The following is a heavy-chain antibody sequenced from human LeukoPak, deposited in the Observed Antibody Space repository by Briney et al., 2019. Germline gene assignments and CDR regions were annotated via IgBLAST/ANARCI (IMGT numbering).Heavy chain of an antibody. CDR1: GGTFSSYA. V-gene: IGHV1-69*04. D-gene: IGHD6-13*01. CDR2: IIPILGIA. CDR3: ARGEAAYYYYGMDV. Sequence: GASVKFSCKASGGTFSSYAISWVRQAPGQGLEWMGRIIPILGIANYAQKFQGRVTITADKSTSTAYMELSSLRSEDTAVYYCARGEAAYYYYGMDVWGQGTTVTVSS. J-gene: IGHJ6*02.